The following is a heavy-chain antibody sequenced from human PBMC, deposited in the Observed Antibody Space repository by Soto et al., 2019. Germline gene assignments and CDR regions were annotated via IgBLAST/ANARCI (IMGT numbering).Heavy chain of an antibody. J-gene: IGHJ4*02. CDR3: ARESEDLTSNFDD. CDR1: GFTFTRYS. V-gene: IGHV3-21*06. Sequence: SLRLSCATSGFTFTRYSMNWVRQAPGKGLEWVSSISSTTNYIYYGDSMKGRFTISRDSAKNSLYLEMNSLRAEDTAVYYCARESEDLTSNFDDWGQVTLVTVSS. CDR2: ISSTTNYI.